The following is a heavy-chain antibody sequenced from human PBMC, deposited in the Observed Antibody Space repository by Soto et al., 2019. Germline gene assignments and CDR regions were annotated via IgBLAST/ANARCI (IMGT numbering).Heavy chain of an antibody. D-gene: IGHD4-17*01. Sequence: SETLSLTCTVSGGSVSSGSYYWSWIRQPPGKGLEWIGYIYYSGSTNYNPSLKSRVTISLDTSKNQFSLKLSSLTAADTAVYYCARSSTVTKFDPWGQGTLVTVSS. CDR3: ARSSTVTKFDP. J-gene: IGHJ5*02. CDR1: GGSVSSGSYY. V-gene: IGHV4-61*01. CDR2: IYYSGST.